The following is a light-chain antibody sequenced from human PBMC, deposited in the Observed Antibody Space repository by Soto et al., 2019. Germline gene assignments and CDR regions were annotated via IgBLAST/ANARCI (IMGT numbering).Light chain of an antibody. CDR2: DVS. V-gene: IGLV2-14*01. Sequence: QSALTQPASVSGSPGQSITISCTGTSSDVGGYNYVSWYQQHPGKAPKLMIYDVSNRPSGVSNRFSGSKXXXXASLTXXGLQAEDEADYYCSSYTSSSTLEVFGGGTQLTVL. CDR1: SSDVGGYNY. J-gene: IGLJ2*01. CDR3: SSYTSSSTLEV.